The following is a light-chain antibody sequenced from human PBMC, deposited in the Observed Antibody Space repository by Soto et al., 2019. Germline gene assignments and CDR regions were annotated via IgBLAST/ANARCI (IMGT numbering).Light chain of an antibody. J-gene: IGLJ2*01. CDR2: GNS. CDR1: SSNIGAGYD. CDR3: QSYDSSRSGVV. Sequence: QPVLTQPPSVSGAPGQRVTISCTGSSSNIGAGYDVHWYQQLPGTAPKLPIYGNSNRPSGVPDRFSGSKSGTSASLAITGLQAEDEADYYCQSYDSSRSGVVFGGGTKQTGL. V-gene: IGLV1-40*01.